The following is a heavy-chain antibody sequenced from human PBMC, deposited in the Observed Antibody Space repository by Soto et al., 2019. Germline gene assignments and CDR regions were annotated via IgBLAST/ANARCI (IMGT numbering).Heavy chain of an antibody. V-gene: IGHV4-34*01. CDR3: ARGAKGGYSYGFFRFDP. Sequence: SETRSLTCAVYGGSFSGYYWSWIRQPPGKGLEWIGEINHSGSTNYNPSLKSRVTISVDTSKSQFSLKLSSVTAADTAVYYCARGAKGGYSYGFFRFDPWGQGTLVTVSS. J-gene: IGHJ5*02. CDR2: INHSGST. CDR1: GGSFSGYY. D-gene: IGHD5-18*01.